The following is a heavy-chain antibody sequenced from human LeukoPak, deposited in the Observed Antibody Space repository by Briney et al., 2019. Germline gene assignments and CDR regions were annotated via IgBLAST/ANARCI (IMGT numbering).Heavy chain of an antibody. Sequence: ASVKVSCKASGGTFGSYAVSWVRQAPGQGLEWMGRITPILRETHSAQKFQGRLTITADESTGTAYMELSSLRSEDTAVYYCARESLMSIYFDRWSQGTLVTVSS. D-gene: IGHD2-8*01. CDR1: GGTFGSYA. J-gene: IGHJ4*02. CDR2: ITPILRET. V-gene: IGHV1-69*11. CDR3: ARESLMSIYFDR.